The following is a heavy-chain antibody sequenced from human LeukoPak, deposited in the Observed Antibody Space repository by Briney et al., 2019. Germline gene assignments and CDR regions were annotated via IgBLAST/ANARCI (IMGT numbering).Heavy chain of an antibody. CDR1: GGTFNNYA. J-gene: IGHJ6*03. D-gene: IGHD3-9*01. CDR2: IIPIFGTA. V-gene: IGHV1-69*05. CDR3: ARILLRSYDILTGPDYYYYMDV. Sequence: SVKVSRKASGGTFNNYAITWVRQAPGQGLEWMGGIIPIFGTADYAQNFRDRVTITTDESTSTAYMELSSLRSEDTAVYYCARILLRSYDILTGPDYYYYMDVWGKGTTVTVSS.